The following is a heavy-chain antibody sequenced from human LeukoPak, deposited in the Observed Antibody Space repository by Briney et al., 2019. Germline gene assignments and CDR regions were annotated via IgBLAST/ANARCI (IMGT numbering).Heavy chain of an antibody. CDR1: GYSFTIYW. D-gene: IGHD1-14*01. Sequence: GESLKISCKGSGYSFTIYWIGWVRQMPGKGLEWMGIIYPGDSDTRYSPSFQGQVTISADKSISTAYLQWSSLKASDTAMYYCARWTAPELDAFDIWGQGTMVTVSS. J-gene: IGHJ3*02. CDR2: IYPGDSDT. CDR3: ARWTAPELDAFDI. V-gene: IGHV5-51*01.